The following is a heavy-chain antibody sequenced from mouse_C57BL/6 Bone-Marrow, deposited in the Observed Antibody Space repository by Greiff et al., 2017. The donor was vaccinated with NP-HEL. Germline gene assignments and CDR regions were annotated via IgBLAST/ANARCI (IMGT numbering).Heavy chain of an antibody. CDR1: GYTFTSYW. J-gene: IGHJ3*01. Sequence: QVQLKQPGAELVKPGASVKVSCKASGYTFTSYWMHWVKQRPGQGLEWIGRIHPSDSDTNYNQKFKGKATLTVDKSSSTAYMQLSSLTSEDSAVYYCAMGMGNWPWFAYWGQGTLVTVSA. D-gene: IGHD2-1*01. CDR2: IHPSDSDT. V-gene: IGHV1-74*01. CDR3: AMGMGNWPWFAY.